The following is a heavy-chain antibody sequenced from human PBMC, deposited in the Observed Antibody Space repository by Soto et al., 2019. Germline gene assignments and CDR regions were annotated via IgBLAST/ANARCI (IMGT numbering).Heavy chain of an antibody. CDR1: GASISGFY. V-gene: IGHV4-4*07. D-gene: IGHD1-1*01. CDR2: IYATGTT. Sequence: SETLSLTCTVSGASISGFYWSWVRKSAGKGLEWIGRIYATGTTDYNPSLKSRVMMSVDTSKKQFSLKLRSVTAADTAVYYCVRDGTKTLRDWFDPWGQGISVTVSS. CDR3: VRDGTKTLRDWFDP. J-gene: IGHJ5*02.